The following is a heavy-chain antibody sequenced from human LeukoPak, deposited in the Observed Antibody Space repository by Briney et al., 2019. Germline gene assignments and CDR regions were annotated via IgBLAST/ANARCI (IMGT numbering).Heavy chain of an antibody. V-gene: IGHV3-23*01. Sequence: PGGSLRLTCAASGYTFSSYAMSWVRQAPGKGLEWVSLISGSAGSTYYADYVKGRFTISRDNSKNTLYLQMNSLRAEDTALYYCAKDYSSGWYFFDYWGQGTLVTVS. CDR3: AKDYSSGWYFFDY. D-gene: IGHD6-19*01. CDR1: GYTFSSYA. CDR2: ISGSAGST. J-gene: IGHJ4*02.